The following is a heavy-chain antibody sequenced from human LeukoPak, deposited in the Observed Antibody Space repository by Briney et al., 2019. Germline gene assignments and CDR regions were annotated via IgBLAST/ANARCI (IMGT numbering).Heavy chain of an antibody. D-gene: IGHD1-14*01. Sequence: ASVNVSCKASGYTFTGYYLHWVRQAPGQGLEWMGWLNPKTGGTSYAQKFQGRVTMTRDTSISTVKMELSRLTSDDTAVYYCARATAENDHWGQGTLVTVSS. CDR2: LNPKTGGT. CDR3: ARATAENDH. J-gene: IGHJ4*02. V-gene: IGHV1-2*02. CDR1: GYTFTGYY.